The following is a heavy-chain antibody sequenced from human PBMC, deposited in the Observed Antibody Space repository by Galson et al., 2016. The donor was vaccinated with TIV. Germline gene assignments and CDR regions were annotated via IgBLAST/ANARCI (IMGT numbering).Heavy chain of an antibody. CDR1: GFTFDYFA. CDR3: AKRKNYGGDAFEN. V-gene: IGHV3-23*01. D-gene: IGHD4-23*01. Sequence: SLRLSCAASGFTFDYFAMSWVRQAPGKGLEWVSGISGSGSITYFAASVKGRFSISRDNSKNTLYLQRHSLSVEDTAVYYCAKRKNYGGDAFENWGLGTMVTVPS. CDR2: ISGSGSIT. J-gene: IGHJ3*02.